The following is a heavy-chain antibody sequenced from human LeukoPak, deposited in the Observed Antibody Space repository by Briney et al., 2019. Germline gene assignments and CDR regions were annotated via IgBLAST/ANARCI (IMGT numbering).Heavy chain of an antibody. CDR3: ARDGQSGYDSYYYYYMDV. Sequence: PPETLSLTCTVSGGSISSYYWSWIRQPAGKGLEWIGRIYTSGSTNYNPSLKSRVTMSVDTSKNQFSLKLSSVTAADTAVYYCARDGQSGYDSYYYYYMDVWGKGTTVTVSS. V-gene: IGHV4-4*07. CDR1: GGSISSYY. CDR2: IYTSGST. J-gene: IGHJ6*03. D-gene: IGHD5-12*01.